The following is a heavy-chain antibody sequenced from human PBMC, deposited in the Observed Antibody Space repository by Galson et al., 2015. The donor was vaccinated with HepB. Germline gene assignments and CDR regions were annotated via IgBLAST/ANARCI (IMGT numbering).Heavy chain of an antibody. J-gene: IGHJ4*02. CDR3: AKGGAYGDFDY. CDR2: ISYDGSNK. Sequence: SLRLSCAASGFTFSSYGMHWVRQAPGKGLEWVAVISYDGSNKYYADSVKGRFTISRDNSKNTLYLQMNSLRAEDTAVYYCAKGGAYGDFDYWGQGTLVTVSS. CDR1: GFTFSSYG. D-gene: IGHD4-17*01. V-gene: IGHV3-30*18.